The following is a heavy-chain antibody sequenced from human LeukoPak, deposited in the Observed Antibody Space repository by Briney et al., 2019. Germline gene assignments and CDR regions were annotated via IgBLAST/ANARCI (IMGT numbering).Heavy chain of an antibody. V-gene: IGHV3-30*04. Sequence: GGSLRPSCAASRFTFSSYAMHWVRQAPGKRLEWVAVISNDGGNKYYPDSLKGRFTISRDNSKNTLYLQMNTLRVDDTAVYYCARGRGQVLTGLIDYWGQGTLVTVSS. CDR3: ARGRGQVLTGLIDY. D-gene: IGHD3-9*01. CDR2: ISNDGGNK. J-gene: IGHJ4*02. CDR1: RFTFSSYA.